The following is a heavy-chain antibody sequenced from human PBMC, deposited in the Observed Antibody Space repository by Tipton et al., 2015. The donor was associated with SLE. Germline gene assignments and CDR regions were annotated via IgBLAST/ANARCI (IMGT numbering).Heavy chain of an antibody. J-gene: IGHJ4*02. CDR2: IHYSGST. D-gene: IGHD7-27*01. Sequence: PGLVKPSETLSLMCTVSGVSISRHYCTWIRQPPGKGLVWIGYIHYSGSTSYNPSLKSRVTISVDTSNNHFSLKLTSVTAADTAVYYCARDIEAPGDFPYFDYWGQGILVTVSS. CDR3: ARDIEAPGDFPYFDY. CDR1: GVSISRHY. V-gene: IGHV4-59*11.